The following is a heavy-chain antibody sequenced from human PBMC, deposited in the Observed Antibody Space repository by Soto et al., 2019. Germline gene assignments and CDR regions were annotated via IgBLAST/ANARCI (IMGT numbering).Heavy chain of an antibody. CDR3: ARQYYYGSGSYYNPDYYGMDV. CDR2: IDPSDSYT. J-gene: IGHJ6*02. CDR1: GYSFTSYW. V-gene: IGHV5-10-1*01. Sequence: GESLKISCKGSGYSFTSYWISWVRQMPGKGLEWMGRIDPSDSYTNYSPSFQGHVTISADKSISTAYLQWSSLKASDTAMYYCARQYYYGSGSYYNPDYYGMDVWGQGTTVTVSS. D-gene: IGHD3-10*01.